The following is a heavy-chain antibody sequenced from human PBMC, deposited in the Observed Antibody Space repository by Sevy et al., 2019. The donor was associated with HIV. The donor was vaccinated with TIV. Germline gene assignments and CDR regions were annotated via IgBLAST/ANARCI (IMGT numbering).Heavy chain of an antibody. D-gene: IGHD3-9*01. CDR1: GGSISPYY. CDR3: ARDFSQYAGYFDH. Sequence: SETLSLTCTASGGSISPYYWNWIRQPPGKGLEWIGFISYTGSTNYNPSLKSRVTLSLDTSKNQFSLKLKSVTAADTALYYCARDFSQYAGYFDHWGQGMLVTVSS. CDR2: ISYTGST. V-gene: IGHV4-59*01. J-gene: IGHJ5*02.